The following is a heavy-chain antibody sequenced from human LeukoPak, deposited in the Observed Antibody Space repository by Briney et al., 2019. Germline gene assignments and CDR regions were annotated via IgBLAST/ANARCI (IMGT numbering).Heavy chain of an antibody. CDR2: IYYSGST. Sequence: TSETLSLTCTVSGGSISSYYWSWIRQPPGKGLEWIGYIYYSGSTNYNPSLKSRVTISVDTSKNQFSLKLSSVTAADTAVYYCARTTEGGYTYGYFYYYYMDVWGKGTTVTVSS. D-gene: IGHD5-18*01. CDR1: GGSISSYY. J-gene: IGHJ6*03. CDR3: ARTTEGGYTYGYFYYYYMDV. V-gene: IGHV4-59*01.